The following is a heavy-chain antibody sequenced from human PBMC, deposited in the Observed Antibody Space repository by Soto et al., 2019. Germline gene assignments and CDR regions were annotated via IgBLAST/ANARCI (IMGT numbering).Heavy chain of an antibody. V-gene: IGHV3-48*02. CDR1: GFTFSFYS. CDR3: ARDQGAYYYDSRGYFDY. CDR2: ISSSSCTI. D-gene: IGHD3-22*01. Sequence: VGSLRLSCASSGFTFSFYSINWVRQAPGKGLDLVSYISSSSCTIYYADSVKGRFTISRDNAKNSLYLQMNSLRDEDTAVYYCARDQGAYYYDSRGYFDYWGQGTLVTVSS. J-gene: IGHJ4*02.